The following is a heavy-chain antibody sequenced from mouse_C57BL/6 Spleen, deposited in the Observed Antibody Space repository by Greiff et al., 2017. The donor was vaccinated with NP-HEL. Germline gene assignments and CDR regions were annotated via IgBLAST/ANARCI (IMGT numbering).Heavy chain of an antibody. D-gene: IGHD1-1*01. J-gene: IGHJ3*01. CDR3: AREDYYGSREFAY. V-gene: IGHV1-4*01. CDR2: INPSSGYT. CDR1: GYTFTSYT. Sequence: VQLQQSGAELARPGASVKMSCKASGYTFTSYTMHWVKQRPGQGLEWIGYINPSSGYTKYNQKFKDKATLTADKSSSTAYMQLSSLTSEDSAVYYYAREDYYGSREFAYWGQGTLVTVSA.